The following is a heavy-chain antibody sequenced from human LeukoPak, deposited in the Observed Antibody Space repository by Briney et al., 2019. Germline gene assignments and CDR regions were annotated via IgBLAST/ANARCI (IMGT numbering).Heavy chain of an antibody. CDR2: ISGSGGST. D-gene: IGHD3-3*01. V-gene: IGHV3-23*01. CDR3: AKGVNYDFWSEDAFDI. J-gene: IGHJ3*02. CDR1: GFTFSSYA. Sequence: GGSLRLSCAASGFTFSSYAMSWVRQAPGKGLEWVSAISGSGGSTYYADSVKGRFTISRDNSKNTLYLQMNSLRAEDTAVYYCAKGVNYDFWSEDAFDIWAKGQWSPSLQ.